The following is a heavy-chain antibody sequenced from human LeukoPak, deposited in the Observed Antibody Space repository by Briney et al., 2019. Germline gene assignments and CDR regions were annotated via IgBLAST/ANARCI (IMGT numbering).Heavy chain of an antibody. CDR2: IYYSGST. D-gene: IGHD5-18*01. J-gene: IGHJ3*02. CDR3: ARGGYSYGMHAFDI. CDR1: GGSISSYY. V-gene: IGHV4-59*08. Sequence: PSETLSLTCAVYGGSISSYYWSWIRQPPGKGLEWIGYIYYSGSTNYNPSLKSRVTISVDTSKNQFSLKLSSVTAADTAVYYCARGGYSYGMHAFDIWGQGTMVTVSS.